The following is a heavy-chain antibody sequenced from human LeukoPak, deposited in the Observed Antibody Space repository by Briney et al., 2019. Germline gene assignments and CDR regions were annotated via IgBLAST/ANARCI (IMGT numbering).Heavy chain of an antibody. D-gene: IGHD3-22*01. V-gene: IGHV3-21*01. CDR3: ASGGGTYYDSSGY. CDR1: GFTFSSYS. J-gene: IGHJ4*02. CDR2: ISSSSSYI. Sequence: PGGSLRLSCAASGFTFSSYSMNWVRQAPGKGLEWVSSISSSSSYIYYADSVKGRFTISRDNAKNSLYLQMNSLRAEDTAVYYCASGGGTYYDSSGYWGQGTLVTVSS.